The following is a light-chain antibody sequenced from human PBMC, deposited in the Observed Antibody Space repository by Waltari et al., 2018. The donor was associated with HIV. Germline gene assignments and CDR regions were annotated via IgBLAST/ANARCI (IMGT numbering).Light chain of an antibody. V-gene: IGLV2-8*01. CDR3: SSYAGSNWV. Sequence: QSALTQPPSASGSPGQSVTISCTGTSSDVGGYNYVSWYQQHPGKAPKFIIYEVSKRPSGVPDRFSGSKSGNTASLTVSGLQAEDEADYYCSSYAGSNWVCGGGTKLTAL. CDR2: EVS. CDR1: SSDVGGYNY. J-gene: IGLJ3*02.